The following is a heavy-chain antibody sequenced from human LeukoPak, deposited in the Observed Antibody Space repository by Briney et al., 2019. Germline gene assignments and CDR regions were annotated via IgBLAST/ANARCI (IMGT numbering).Heavy chain of an antibody. CDR3: ATDRGTY. V-gene: IGHV3-7*01. CDR2: IKQHGSEI. D-gene: IGHD3-10*01. J-gene: IGHJ4*02. CDR1: GFTFSTSW. Sequence: PGGYLRLYCAASGFTFSTSWMNWVRRAPGKGLEWVALIKQHGSEIYYADSVKGRFTISRDDAASSLYLQMHSLRAEDTAVYYCATDRGTYWGQGTLVTVSS.